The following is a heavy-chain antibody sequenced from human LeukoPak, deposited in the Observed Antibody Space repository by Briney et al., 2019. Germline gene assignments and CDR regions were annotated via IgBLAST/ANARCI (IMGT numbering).Heavy chain of an antibody. Sequence: ASVKVSCKVSGYTLTELSMHWVRQAPGKGLEWMGGFDPEDGETIYAQKFQGRVTITADKSTSTAYMELSSLRSEDTAVYYCARVPPKYYDILTAVDYWGQGTLVTVSS. V-gene: IGHV1-24*01. D-gene: IGHD3-9*01. J-gene: IGHJ4*02. CDR2: FDPEDGET. CDR3: ARVPPKYYDILTAVDY. CDR1: GYTLTELS.